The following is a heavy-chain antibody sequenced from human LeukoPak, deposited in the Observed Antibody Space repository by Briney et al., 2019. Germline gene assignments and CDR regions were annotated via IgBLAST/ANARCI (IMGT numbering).Heavy chain of an antibody. J-gene: IGHJ4*02. CDR1: GFXVTSNH. Sequence: GGSLRLSCAASGFXVTSNHMNWVRQAPGKGLEWVSIIYTGGTTHYADSLKDRFTISRDDSINTLYLQMNSLRAEDTAVYYCARDSSSYYFDYWGQGTLVTVSS. D-gene: IGHD6-6*01. V-gene: IGHV3-66*01. CDR2: IYTGGTT. CDR3: ARDSSSYYFDY.